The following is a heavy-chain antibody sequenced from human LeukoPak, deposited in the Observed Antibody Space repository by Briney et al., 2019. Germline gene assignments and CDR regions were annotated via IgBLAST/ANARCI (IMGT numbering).Heavy chain of an antibody. J-gene: IGHJ4*02. CDR3: ARDLKRVSSGYFDWLNLPGGHYFDY. V-gene: IGHV3-21*01. Sequence: GGSLRLSCAASGFTFSSYTMNWVRQAPGKGLEWVSSISSSSSYIYYADSVKGRFTISRDNAKNSLYLQMNSLRAEDTAVYYCARDLKRVSSGYFDWLNLPGGHYFDYWGQGTLVTVSS. CDR1: GFTFSSYT. D-gene: IGHD3-9*01. CDR2: ISSSSSYI.